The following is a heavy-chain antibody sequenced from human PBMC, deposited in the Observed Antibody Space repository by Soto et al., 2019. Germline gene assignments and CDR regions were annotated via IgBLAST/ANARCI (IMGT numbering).Heavy chain of an antibody. CDR3: AREGGILEVPEPYGMDV. V-gene: IGHV3-33*01. J-gene: IGHJ6*02. CDR1: GFTFSSYG. CDR2: IWYDGSNK. Sequence: QVQLVESGGGVVQPGRSLRLSCAASGFTFSSYGMHWVRQAPGKGLEWVAVIWYDGSNKYYADSVKGRFTISRDNSKNTLYLQMNSLRAEDTAVYYCAREGGILEVPEPYGMDVWGQGTTVTVSS. D-gene: IGHD6-13*01.